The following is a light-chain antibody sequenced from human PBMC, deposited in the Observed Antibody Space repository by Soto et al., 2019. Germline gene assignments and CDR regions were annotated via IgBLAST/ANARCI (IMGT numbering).Light chain of an antibody. Sequence: QAVVTQEPSLTVSPGGTVTLTCASSTGPVTSGFYPHWVQQKPGQAPRTLIYSTTNKRSWTPARFSGSLLGGKAALTLSGVQPEDEADYYCLLYYGGSYVFGDGTKVTVL. J-gene: IGLJ1*01. CDR3: LLYYGGSYV. CDR2: STT. CDR1: TGPVTSGFY. V-gene: IGLV7-43*01.